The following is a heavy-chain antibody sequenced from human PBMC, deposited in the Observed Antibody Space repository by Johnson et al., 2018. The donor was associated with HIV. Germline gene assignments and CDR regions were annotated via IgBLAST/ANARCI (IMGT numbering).Heavy chain of an antibody. CDR2: ISYDGSNK. J-gene: IGHJ3*01. D-gene: IGHD2-21*02. CDR1: GFTFSRYA. Sequence: QVQLVESGGGVVQPGRSLRLSCAASGFTFSRYAMHWVRQAPGKGLAWVAVISYDGSNKYYADSVKGRFTISRDNSKNTLYLKMDSLRAEDTALYYCARDGGAYCGGDCFSDALDLWGQGTMVTVSS. CDR3: ARDGGAYCGGDCFSDALDL. V-gene: IGHV3-30-3*01.